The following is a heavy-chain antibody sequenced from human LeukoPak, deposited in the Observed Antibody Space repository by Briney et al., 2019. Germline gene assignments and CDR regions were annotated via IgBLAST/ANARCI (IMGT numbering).Heavy chain of an antibody. V-gene: IGHV4-30-2*01. Sequence: SQTLSLTCAVSGGSISSGGYSWSWIRQPPGKGLEWIGYIYHSGSTYYNPSLKSRVTISVDRSKNQFSLKLSSVTAADTAVYYCARAVYCSGGSCYDWFDPWGQGTLVTVSS. D-gene: IGHD2-15*01. CDR2: IYHSGST. J-gene: IGHJ5*02. CDR1: GGSISSGGYS. CDR3: ARAVYCSGGSCYDWFDP.